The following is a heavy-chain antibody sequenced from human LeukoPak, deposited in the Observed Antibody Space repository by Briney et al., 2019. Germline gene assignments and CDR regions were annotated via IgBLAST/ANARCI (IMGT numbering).Heavy chain of an antibody. CDR2: ISGSGGST. D-gene: IGHD2-21*02. CDR1: GFTFSSYA. J-gene: IGHJ3*02. V-gene: IGHV3-23*01. CDR3: AKLGYCGGDCHLGAFDI. Sequence: GGSLRLSCAASGFTFSSYAMSWVRRAPGKGLEGVSAISGSGGSTYYADSVKGRFTISRDNSKNTLYLQMNSLRAEDTAVYYCAKLGYCGGDCHLGAFDIWGQGTMVTVS.